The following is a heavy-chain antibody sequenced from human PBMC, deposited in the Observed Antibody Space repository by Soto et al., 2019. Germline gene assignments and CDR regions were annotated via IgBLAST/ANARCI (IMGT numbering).Heavy chain of an antibody. Sequence: QGQLVQSGAEVKKPGSSVMVSCKASGDTFSNYSISWVGQAPGQGLAWLGGIFRVFGTATFAQKFQGRVIITADESTAYLELNSLTSDDTAVYYCALGPAAAVWYSYGMEVWGQGTKVAVSS. D-gene: IGHD2-2*01. J-gene: IGHJ6*02. V-gene: IGHV1-69*12. CDR1: GDTFSNYS. CDR2: IFRVFGTA. CDR3: ALGPAAAVWYSYGMEV.